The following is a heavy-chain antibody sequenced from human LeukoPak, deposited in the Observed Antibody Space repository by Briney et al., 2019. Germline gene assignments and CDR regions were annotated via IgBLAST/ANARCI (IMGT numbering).Heavy chain of an antibody. CDR2: ISAYNGNT. D-gene: IGHD3-3*01. J-gene: IGHJ4*02. V-gene: IGHV1-18*04. CDR3: ARDRGKRASSYYDFWSGYYTMGIFDY. Sequence: ASVKVSCKASGYTFTGYYMHWVRQAPGQGLEWMGWISAYNGNTNYAQKLQGRVTMTTDTSTSTAYMELRSLRSDDTAVYYCARDRGKRASSYYDFWSGYYTMGIFDYWGQGTLVTVSS. CDR1: GYTFTGYY.